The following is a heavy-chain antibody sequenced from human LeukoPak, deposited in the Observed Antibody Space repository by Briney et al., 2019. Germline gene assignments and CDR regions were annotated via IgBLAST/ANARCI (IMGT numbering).Heavy chain of an antibody. J-gene: IGHJ6*03. Sequence: AASVKVSCKASGYTFTSYAISWVRQAPGQGLEWMGGIIPIFGTANYAQKFQGRVTITADKSTSTAYMELSSLRSEDTAVYYCARGGVPYSYGYYYMDVWGKGTTVTVSS. CDR1: GYTFTSYA. D-gene: IGHD5-18*01. CDR3: ARGGVPYSYGYYYMDV. CDR2: IIPIFGTA. V-gene: IGHV1-69*06.